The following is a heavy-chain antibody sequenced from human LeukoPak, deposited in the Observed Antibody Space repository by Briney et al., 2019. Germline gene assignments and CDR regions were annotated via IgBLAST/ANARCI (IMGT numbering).Heavy chain of an antibody. CDR1: GFTFSSYE. CDR3: ARDSRGSSWFFDY. Sequence: PGGSLRLSCAASGFTFSSYEMNWVRQAPGKGLERASYISSSGRTFYYADSVKGRFTISRDNGKNSLYLQMNSLRVEDTAVYYCARDSRGSSWFFDYWGQGALVTVSS. V-gene: IGHV3-48*03. D-gene: IGHD6-13*01. J-gene: IGHJ4*02. CDR2: ISSSGRTF.